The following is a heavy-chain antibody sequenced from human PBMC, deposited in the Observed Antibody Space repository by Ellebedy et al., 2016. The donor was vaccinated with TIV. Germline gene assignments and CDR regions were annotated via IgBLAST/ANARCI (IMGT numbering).Heavy chain of an antibody. J-gene: IGHJ4*02. V-gene: IGHV3-21*01. Sequence: PGGSLRLSCAASGFTFSSYSMNWVRQAPGKGLEWVSSISSSSSYIYYADSVKGRFTISRDNAKNSLYLQMNSLRAEDTSVYYCAGDHLGTAIPYDYWGQGTLVTVSS. CDR1: GFTFSSYS. D-gene: IGHD2-21*02. CDR2: ISSSSSYI. CDR3: AGDHLGTAIPYDY.